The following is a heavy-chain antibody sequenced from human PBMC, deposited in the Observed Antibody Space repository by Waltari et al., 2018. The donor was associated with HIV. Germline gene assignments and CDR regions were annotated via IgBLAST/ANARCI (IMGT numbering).Heavy chain of an antibody. J-gene: IGHJ6*02. V-gene: IGHV1-46*04. CDR3: AKDRQQYSYFGMDV. CDR2: LNPSGGAT. Sequence: QVHLVQSGAEVKKPGASVKVSCQTSGYFFSSYYIHWVRQAPGQGLDWMGVLNPSGGATNYAQKLQGRVTMTTDTSTSTVYMELTNLRSEDTAVYYCAKDRQQYSYFGMDVWGQGTTVTVSS. D-gene: IGHD1-1*01. CDR1: GYFFSSYY.